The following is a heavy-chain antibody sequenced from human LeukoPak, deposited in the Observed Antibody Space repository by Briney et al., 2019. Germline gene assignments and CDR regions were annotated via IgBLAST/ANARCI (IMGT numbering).Heavy chain of an antibody. D-gene: IGHD5-12*01. CDR3: ARRMVATVYYYYYYYMDV. CDR2: IKQDGSEK. CDR1: GFTFSSYW. Sequence: GGSLRLSCAASGFTFSSYWMSWVRQAPGKGLEWVANIKQDGSEKYYVDSVKGRFTISRDNAKNSLYLQMNSLRAEDTAVYYCARRMVATVYYYYYYYMDVWGKGTTVTVSS. V-gene: IGHV3-7*01. J-gene: IGHJ6*03.